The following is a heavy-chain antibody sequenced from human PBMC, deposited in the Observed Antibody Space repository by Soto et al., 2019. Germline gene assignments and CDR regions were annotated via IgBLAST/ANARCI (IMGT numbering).Heavy chain of an antibody. CDR1: GFTFSSYA. J-gene: IGHJ6*02. CDR2: ISGSGGST. CDR3: AKRSRKFDGMDV. Sequence: AGGSLRLSCAASGFTFSSYAMSWVRQAPGKGLEWVSAISGSGGSTYYADSVKGRFTISRDNSKNTLYLQMNSLRAEDTAVYYCAKRSRKFDGMDVWGQGTTVTVSS. V-gene: IGHV3-23*01. D-gene: IGHD2-2*01.